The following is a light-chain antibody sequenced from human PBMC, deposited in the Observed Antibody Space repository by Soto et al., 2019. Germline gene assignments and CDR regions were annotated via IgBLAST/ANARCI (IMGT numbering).Light chain of an antibody. J-gene: IGKJ4*01. CDR1: QSVSSSY. Sequence: EIVLTQSPGTLSLSPGERATLSCRASQSVSSSYLAWYQQKPGQAPRLRIYGASSRATGIPDRFSGSGSGTDLTITISRLEPEEFAVYYCQQYGRSPAFGGGTKVEIK. CDR2: GAS. CDR3: QQYGRSPA. V-gene: IGKV3-20*01.